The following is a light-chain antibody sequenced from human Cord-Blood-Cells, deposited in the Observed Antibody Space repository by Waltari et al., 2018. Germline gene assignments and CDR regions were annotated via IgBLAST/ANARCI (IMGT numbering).Light chain of an antibody. J-gene: IGKJ2*01. CDR2: AAS. Sequence: DIQMTQSPSSLSASVGDRVTITCRASQSISSYLNLYQQKPGKAPKLPIYAASSLQSGVPSRFSGSGSGTDFTLTISSLQPEDFATYYCQQSYSTPYTFGQGTKLEIK. CDR1: QSISSY. CDR3: QQSYSTPYT. V-gene: IGKV1-39*01.